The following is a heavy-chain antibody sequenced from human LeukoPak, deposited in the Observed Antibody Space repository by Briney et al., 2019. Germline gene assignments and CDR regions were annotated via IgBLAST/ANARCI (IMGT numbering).Heavy chain of an antibody. D-gene: IGHD2-15*01. CDR2: ISSTSIYI. CDR3: ARAERGYCSGGSCSYYDAFDI. CDR1: GFTFSSYT. J-gene: IGHJ3*02. V-gene: IGHV3-21*01. Sequence: GGSLRLSCAASGFTFSSYTINWVRQAPGKGLESVSSISSTSIYIFYADSVRGRFTISRDNAKNSLYLQMNSLRAEDTAVYYCARAERGYCSGGSCSYYDAFDIWGQGTVVTVSS.